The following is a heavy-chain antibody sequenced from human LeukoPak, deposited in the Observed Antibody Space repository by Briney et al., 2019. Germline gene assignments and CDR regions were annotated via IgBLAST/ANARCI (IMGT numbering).Heavy chain of an antibody. Sequence: VASVKVSCKASGDTFSSYAISWVRQAPGQGLEWMGGIIPIFDTANYAQTFQGRVTITADDSTNTVYMELSSLRSEDTAVYYCARVLNIVGVVAFDIWGQGAMVTVSA. CDR2: IIPIFDTA. CDR1: GDTFSSYA. D-gene: IGHD2-21*01. CDR3: ARVLNIVGVVAFDI. J-gene: IGHJ3*02. V-gene: IGHV1-69*13.